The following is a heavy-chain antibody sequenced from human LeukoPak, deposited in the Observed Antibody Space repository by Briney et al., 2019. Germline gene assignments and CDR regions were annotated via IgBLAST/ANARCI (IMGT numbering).Heavy chain of an antibody. CDR3: ATQRNGGYYYDSSGYYDY. Sequence: ASVKVSCKASGGTFTDYYMHWVQQAPGKGLEWMGLVDPEDGETIYAEKFQGRVTITADTSTDTAYMELSSLRSEDTAVYYCATQRNGGYYYDSSGYYDYWGQGTLVTVSS. CDR1: GGTFTDYY. J-gene: IGHJ4*02. V-gene: IGHV1-69-2*01. CDR2: VDPEDGET. D-gene: IGHD3-22*01.